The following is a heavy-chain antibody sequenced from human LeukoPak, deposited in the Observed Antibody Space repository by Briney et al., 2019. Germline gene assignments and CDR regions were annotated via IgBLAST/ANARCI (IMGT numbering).Heavy chain of an antibody. Sequence: GGSLRLSCAASRFTFSNFAMHWVRQAPGKGLEYVSGISGDGGRTYYADSVKGRFTISRDNSKNTLYVQMGGLRDEDTAVYYCARERYSNYDGDGFDIRGQGTMVTVSS. D-gene: IGHD4-11*01. CDR1: RFTFSNFA. CDR3: ARERYSNYDGDGFDI. J-gene: IGHJ3*02. V-gene: IGHV3-64*02. CDR2: ISGDGGRT.